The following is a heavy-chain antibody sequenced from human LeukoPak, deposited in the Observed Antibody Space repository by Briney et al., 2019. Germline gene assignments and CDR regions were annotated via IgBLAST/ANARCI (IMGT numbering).Heavy chain of an antibody. CDR2: IYYSGST. D-gene: IGHD5-24*01. V-gene: IGHV4-61*05. CDR3: ARLVEMATINFDY. CDR1: GGSISSSSYY. J-gene: IGHJ4*02. Sequence: SETLSLTCTVSGGSISSSSYYWGWIRQPPGKGLEWIGYIYYSGSTNYNTTLKSRVTISVDTSKNQFSLKLSSVTAADTAVYYCARLVEMATINFDYWGQGTLVTVSS.